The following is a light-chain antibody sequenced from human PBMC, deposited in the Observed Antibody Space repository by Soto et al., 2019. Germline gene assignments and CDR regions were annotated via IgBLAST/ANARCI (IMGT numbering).Light chain of an antibody. CDR3: QQYHSFPVT. V-gene: IGKV1-16*02. CDR1: QGISNF. J-gene: IGKJ4*01. Sequence: DIQMTQSPSSVSASVGDTVTITCRASQGISNFLAWFQQKPGKAPKSLIYGASSLESGVPSNFIGSGSDTHFTLTISSLQPEDSATYFCQQYHSFPVTFGGGTNVVIK. CDR2: GAS.